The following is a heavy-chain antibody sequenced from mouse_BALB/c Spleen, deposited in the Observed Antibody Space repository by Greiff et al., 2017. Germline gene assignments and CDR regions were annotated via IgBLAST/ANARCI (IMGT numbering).Heavy chain of an antibody. CDR1: GYSFTSYW. CDR2: IYPGNSDT. Sequence: VQLQQSGTVLARPGASVKMSCKASGYSFTSYWMHWVKQRPGQGLEWIGAIYPGNSDTSYNQKFKGKAKLTAVTSASTAYMELSSLTNEDSAVYYFTRWGWAGYFDVWGAGTTVTVSS. V-gene: IGHV1-5*01. CDR3: TRWGWAGYFDV. D-gene: IGHD3-3*01. J-gene: IGHJ1*01.